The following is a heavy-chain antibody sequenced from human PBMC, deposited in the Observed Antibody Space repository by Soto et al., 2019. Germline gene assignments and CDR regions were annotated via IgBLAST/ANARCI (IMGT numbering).Heavy chain of an antibody. V-gene: IGHV1-3*01. CDR1: GYTFTSYA. CDR3: ARERYSNYDYYYYGMDV. D-gene: IGHD4-4*01. Sequence: ALVNVSCKASGYTFTSYAMHWGRHNHGQRLEWMGWINAGNGNTKYSQKFQGRVTITRDTSASTAYMELSSLRSEDTAVYYCARERYSNYDYYYYGMDVWGQGTTVTVSS. CDR2: INAGNGNT. J-gene: IGHJ6*02.